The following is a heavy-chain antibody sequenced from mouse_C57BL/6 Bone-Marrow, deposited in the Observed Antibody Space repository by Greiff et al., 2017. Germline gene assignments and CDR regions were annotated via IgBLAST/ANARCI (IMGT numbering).Heavy chain of an antibody. V-gene: IGHV1-5*01. J-gene: IGHJ2*01. CDR3: KYGNFLYDFDY. CDR1: GYTFTSYW. D-gene: IGHD2-1*01. CDR2: IYPGNSDT. Sequence: VQLQQSGTVLARPGASVKMSCKTSGYTFTSYWMHWVKQRPGQGLEWIGAIYPGNSDTSYNQKFKGKAKLTAVTSASTAYMELSSLTNEASAVYYIKYGNFLYDFDYWGQGTTLTVSS.